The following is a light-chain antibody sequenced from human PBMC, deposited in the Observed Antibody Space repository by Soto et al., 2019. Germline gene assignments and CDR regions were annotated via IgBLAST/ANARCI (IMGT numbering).Light chain of an antibody. J-gene: IGLJ1*01. V-gene: IGLV2-14*02. Sequence: QSVLTQPASLSGSPGQSITISCTGTSSDVGGYDLVSWYQHHPVKAPKLIIFEVTNRPSGVSNRFSGSKSGNTASLTISGLQPDDEADYYCSSYVRSGTPSYVFGTGTKVTVL. CDR2: EVT. CDR3: SSYVRSGTPSYV. CDR1: SSDVGGYDL.